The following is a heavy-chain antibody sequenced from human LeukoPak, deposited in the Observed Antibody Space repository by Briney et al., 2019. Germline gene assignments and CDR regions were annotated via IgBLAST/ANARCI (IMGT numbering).Heavy chain of an antibody. Sequence: GGSLRLSCAASGFTFDDYAMHWVRQAPGKGLEWVSGISWNSGSIGYADSVKGRFTISRDNAKNSLYLQMNSLRAEDMALHYCAKDGSGRGFDYWGQGTPVTVSS. CDR1: GFTFDDYA. J-gene: IGHJ4*02. D-gene: IGHD6-19*01. CDR3: AKDGSGRGFDY. V-gene: IGHV3-9*03. CDR2: ISWNSGSI.